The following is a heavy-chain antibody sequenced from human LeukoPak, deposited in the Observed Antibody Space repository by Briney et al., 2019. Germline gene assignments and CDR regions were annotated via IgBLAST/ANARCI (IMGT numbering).Heavy chain of an antibody. CDR1: GITLSNYG. J-gene: IGHJ4*02. CDR3: AKRGVVIRVILVGFHKEAYYFES. D-gene: IGHD3-22*01. Sequence: PGGSLRLSCAVSGITLSNYGMSWVRQAPGKGLEWVAGISDSGGSTNYADSVKGRFTISRDNPKNTLYLQMNSLRVEDTAVYFCAKRGVVIRVILVGFHKEAYYFESWGQGALVTVS. CDR2: ISDSGGST. V-gene: IGHV3-23*01.